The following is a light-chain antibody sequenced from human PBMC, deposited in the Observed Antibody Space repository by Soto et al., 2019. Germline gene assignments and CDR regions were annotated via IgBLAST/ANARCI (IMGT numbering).Light chain of an antibody. V-gene: IGLV2-14*03. J-gene: IGLJ3*02. CDR1: SSDVGAYNY. CDR2: DVS. CDR3: SSWGGASANVL. Sequence: QSALTQPASVSGSPGHSITISCTGTSSDVGAYNYVSWYQHHPGKAPKLMIYDVSHRPSGVSDRFSGSKSGNTASLTISGLQAEDEADYYCSSWGGASANVLFGGGTKLTVL.